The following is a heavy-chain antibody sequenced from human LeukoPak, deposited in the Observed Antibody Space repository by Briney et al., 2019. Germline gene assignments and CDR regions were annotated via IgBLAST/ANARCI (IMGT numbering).Heavy chain of an antibody. D-gene: IGHD2-2*01. V-gene: IGHV4-34*01. CDR1: GGSFSGYY. J-gene: IGHJ4*02. CDR2: INHSGST. Sequence: SEALSLTCAVYGGSFSGYYWSWIRQPPGKGLEWIGEINHSGSTNYNPSLKSRVTISVDTSKNQFSLKLSSVTAADTAVYYCAREGNPKGLVPAAIDFRLDYWGRGTLVTVSS. CDR3: AREGNPKGLVPAAIDFRLDY.